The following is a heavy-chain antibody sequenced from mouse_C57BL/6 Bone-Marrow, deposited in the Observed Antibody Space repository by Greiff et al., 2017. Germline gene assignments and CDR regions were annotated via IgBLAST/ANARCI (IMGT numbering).Heavy chain of an antibody. CDR1: GFNIKDDY. D-gene: IGHD2-3*01. CDR2: IDPAIGDT. V-gene: IGHV14-4*01. CDR3: SSFDGNYFDF. J-gene: IGHJ2*01. Sequence: EVQLQESGAELVRPGASVKLSCTASGFNIKDDYIHWVKQRPEQGLEWIGWIDPAIGDTEYASKFQGKATITSDTSSNTAYLQLSSLTSADTAVYYCSSFDGNYFDFWGQGTPLTVAS.